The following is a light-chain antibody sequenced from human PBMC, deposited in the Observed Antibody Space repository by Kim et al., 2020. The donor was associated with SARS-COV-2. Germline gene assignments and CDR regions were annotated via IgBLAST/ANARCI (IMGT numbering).Light chain of an antibody. Sequence: VSPGERAPLPCRASPGVSNNLAWYQQKPGQAPRPLIFGAATRATGIPARFSGSGSGTEFTLTITSRQSEDFAVYYCQQYNVWPPLTFGGGTKLEIK. CDR3: QQYNVWPPLT. CDR1: PGVSNN. V-gene: IGKV3-15*01. CDR2: GAA. J-gene: IGKJ4*01.